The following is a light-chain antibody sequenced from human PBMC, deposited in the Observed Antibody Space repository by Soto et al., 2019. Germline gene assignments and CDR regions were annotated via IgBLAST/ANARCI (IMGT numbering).Light chain of an antibody. Sequence: EIVLTQSPGTLSLSPGERATLSCRASQSVSSSYLAWYQQKPGQAPRLLIYGASSRATGIPDRFSGSGSRTDFTLTISRLEPEYFAVYYCQQYGSSPWTFGQGTKVEIK. CDR1: QSVSSSY. J-gene: IGKJ1*01. V-gene: IGKV3-20*01. CDR3: QQYGSSPWT. CDR2: GAS.